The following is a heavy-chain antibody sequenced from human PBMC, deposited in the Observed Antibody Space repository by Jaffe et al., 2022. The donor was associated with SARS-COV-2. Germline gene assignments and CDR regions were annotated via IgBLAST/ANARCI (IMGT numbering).Heavy chain of an antibody. J-gene: IGHJ4*02. Sequence: QVQLVESGGGVVQPGRSLRLSCAASGFTFSSYGMHWVRQAPGKGLEWVAVIWYDGSNKYYADSVKGRFTISRDNSKNTLYLQMNSLRAEDTAVYYCARDKGGYSSGWDGPTSGFDYWGQGTLVTVSS. V-gene: IGHV3-33*01. CDR3: ARDKGGYSSGWDGPTSGFDY. CDR2: IWYDGSNK. D-gene: IGHD6-19*01. CDR1: GFTFSSYG.